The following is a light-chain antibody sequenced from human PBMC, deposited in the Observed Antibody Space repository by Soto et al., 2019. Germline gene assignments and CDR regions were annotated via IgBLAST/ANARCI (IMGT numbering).Light chain of an antibody. CDR1: QSVSSSY. CDR2: GAS. Sequence: EIVLTQSPGTLSLSPGERATLSCRASQSVSSSYLAWYQQKPGQAPRLLIYGASSRATGIPDRFSGSGSGXXFTLTISRLEPEDFAVYYCHQYDSSPLTFGGGTKVEIK. J-gene: IGKJ4*01. V-gene: IGKV3-20*01. CDR3: HQYDSSPLT.